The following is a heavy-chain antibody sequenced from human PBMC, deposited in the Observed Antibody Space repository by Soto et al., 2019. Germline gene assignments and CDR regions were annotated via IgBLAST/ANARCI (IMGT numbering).Heavy chain of an antibody. V-gene: IGHV3-33*06. Sequence: GGSLRLSCAVSGFNFSKFGMYWVRQAPGKGLEWVAVIWYDGSQKYYTDSVQGRFTISRDNSNNTLYLQMNSLRAEDTAVYYCAKEVWGLYTFGRPLDNWGHGTLVTVSS. CDR1: GFNFSKFG. J-gene: IGHJ4*01. CDR2: IWYDGSQK. D-gene: IGHD2-2*02. CDR3: AKEVWGLYTFGRPLDN.